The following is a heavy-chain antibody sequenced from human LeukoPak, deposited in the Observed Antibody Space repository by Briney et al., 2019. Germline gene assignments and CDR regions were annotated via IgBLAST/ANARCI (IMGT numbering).Heavy chain of an antibody. V-gene: IGHV3-30*02. J-gene: IGHJ4*02. CDR3: AKDSCSSTSCYPEGDY. Sequence: GGSLRLSCASSGFTFSSYGMHWVRQAPGKGLEWVAFIRYDGSNKYYADSVKGRFTISRDNPKNTLYLQMNSLRAEDTAVYYCAKDSCSSTSCYPEGDYRGQGTLVTVSS. CDR1: GFTFSSYG. D-gene: IGHD2-2*01. CDR2: IRYDGSNK.